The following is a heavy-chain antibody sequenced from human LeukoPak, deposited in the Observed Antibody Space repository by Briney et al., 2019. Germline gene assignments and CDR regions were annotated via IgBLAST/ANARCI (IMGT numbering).Heavy chain of an antibody. CDR1: GGSISSYY. J-gene: IGHJ4*02. Sequence: PSETLSLTCTVSGGSISSYYWSWIRRPAGKGLEWIGRIYTSGSTNYNPSLKSRVTMSVDTSKNQFSLKLSSVTAADTAVYYCARGSLKYSSSWYGVDYWGQGTLVTVSS. D-gene: IGHD6-13*01. CDR3: ARGSLKYSSSWYGVDY. V-gene: IGHV4-4*07. CDR2: IYTSGST.